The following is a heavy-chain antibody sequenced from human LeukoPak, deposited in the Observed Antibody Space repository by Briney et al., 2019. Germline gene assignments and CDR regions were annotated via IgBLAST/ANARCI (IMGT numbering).Heavy chain of an antibody. CDR3: ARMVYCSSTSCHPAYNWFDP. Sequence: RASVKVSCKASGYTFTSYDINWVRQATGQGLEWMGWMNPNSGNTGYARKFQGRVTMTRNTSISTAYMELSSLRSEDTAVYYCARMVYCSSTSCHPAYNWFDPWGQGTLVTVSS. D-gene: IGHD2-2*01. CDR1: GYTFTSYD. J-gene: IGHJ5*02. V-gene: IGHV1-8*01. CDR2: MNPNSGNT.